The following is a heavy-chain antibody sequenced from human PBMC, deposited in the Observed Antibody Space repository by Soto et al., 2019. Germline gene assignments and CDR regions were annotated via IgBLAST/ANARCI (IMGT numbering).Heavy chain of an antibody. V-gene: IGHV3-64D*06. CDR2: ISSNGGST. D-gene: IGHD5-12*01. CDR1: GFTFSSYA. J-gene: IGHJ4*02. CDR3: VKDQDSGYDSFGYYFDY. Sequence: GGSLRLSCSASGFTFSSYAMHWVRQAPGKGLEYVSAISSNGGSTYYADSVKGRFTISRDNSKNALYLQMSSLRAEDTAVYYCVKDQDSGYDSFGYYFDYWGQGTLVTVSS.